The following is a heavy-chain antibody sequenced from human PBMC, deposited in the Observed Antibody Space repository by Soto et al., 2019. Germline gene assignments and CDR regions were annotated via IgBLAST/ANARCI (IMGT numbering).Heavy chain of an antibody. J-gene: IGHJ4*02. CDR3: ARSPGVFDY. Sequence: QVQLVQSGAEVKKPGSSVKVSCKASGGTFSSLAISWVRQAPGQGLEWMGGLVPVFGTANYAQKFKDRVTITADKSTNTSYMEPSSLRSEDTAVYYCARSPGVFDYWGQGTLVTVSS. CDR1: GGTFSSLA. D-gene: IGHD3-10*01. V-gene: IGHV1-69*06. CDR2: LVPVFGTA.